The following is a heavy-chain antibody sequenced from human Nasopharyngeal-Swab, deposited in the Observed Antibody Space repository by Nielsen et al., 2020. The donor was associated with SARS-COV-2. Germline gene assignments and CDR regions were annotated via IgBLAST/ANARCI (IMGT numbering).Heavy chain of an antibody. CDR3: ASDSPAMFAY. CDR2: ISSSGDYI. J-gene: IGHJ4*02. Sequence: GGSLRLSCAASGFTFSSYSINWVRQAPGKGLEWASAISSSGDYIYYAPSLKGRFTISRDNAKNSVYLQMNSLRAEDTAVYYCASDSPAMFAYWGQGTLVTVSS. V-gene: IGHV3-21*06. CDR1: GFTFSSYS. D-gene: IGHD3-10*02.